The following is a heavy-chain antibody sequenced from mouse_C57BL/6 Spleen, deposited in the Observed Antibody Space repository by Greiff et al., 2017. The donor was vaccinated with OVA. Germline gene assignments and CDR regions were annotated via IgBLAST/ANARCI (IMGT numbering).Heavy chain of an antibody. V-gene: IGHV1-72*01. CDR2: IDPNSGGT. Sequence: QVQLQQPGAELVQPGASVKLSCKASGYTFTSYWTHWVKQRPGRGLEWIGRIDPNSGGTKYNEKFKSKATLTVDNPSSTAYMQLSSLTSEDSAVYYCSRSIYYGAYWYFDVWGTGTTVTVSS. CDR1: GYTFTSYW. CDR3: SRSIYYGAYWYFDV. J-gene: IGHJ1*03. D-gene: IGHD2-13*01.